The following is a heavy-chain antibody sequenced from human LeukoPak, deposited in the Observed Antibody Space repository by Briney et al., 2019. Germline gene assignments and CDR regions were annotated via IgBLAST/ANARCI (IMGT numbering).Heavy chain of an antibody. CDR1: GFTFSSYE. J-gene: IGHJ4*02. CDR2: ISGSSSYI. CDR3: ARDVEYYRKIDY. Sequence: GGSLRLSCAASGFTFSSYEMNWVRQAPGKGLEWVSSISGSSSYIYYADSLKGRFTISRDNAKNSLYLQMNSLRAEDTAVYYCARDVEYYRKIDYWGQGTLVTVSS. V-gene: IGHV3-21*01. D-gene: IGHD3-10*01.